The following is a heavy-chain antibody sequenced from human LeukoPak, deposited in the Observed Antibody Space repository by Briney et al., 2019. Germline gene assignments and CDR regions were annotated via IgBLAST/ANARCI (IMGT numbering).Heavy chain of an antibody. CDR1: GGTFSSYA. D-gene: IGHD3-9*01. CDR2: IIPIFGTA. J-gene: IGHJ4*02. CDR3: ASSGTPHYDILTGYYFDY. V-gene: IGHV1-69*06. Sequence: SVTVSCKASGGTFSSYAISWVRQAPGQGLEWMGGIIPIFGTANYAQKFQGRVTITADKSTSTAYMELSSLRSEDTAVYYCASSGTPHYDILTGYYFDYWGQGTLVTVSS.